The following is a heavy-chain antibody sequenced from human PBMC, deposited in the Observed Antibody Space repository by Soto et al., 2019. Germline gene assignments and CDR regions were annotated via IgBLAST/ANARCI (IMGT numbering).Heavy chain of an antibody. CDR1: GGSMNSYY. J-gene: IGHJ3*02. Sequence: QVQLQESGPGLVKPSETLSLTCTVSGGSMNSYYWSWIRQPPGKGLEWVGYFFYSGSTNYNPSLKSRVTISVDTSKNQFSLKLSSVTAADTAVYYCARRRGTLTTVYGFDMWGKGTMVTVSS. CDR2: FFYSGST. D-gene: IGHD4-17*01. V-gene: IGHV4-59*01. CDR3: ARRRGTLTTVYGFDM.